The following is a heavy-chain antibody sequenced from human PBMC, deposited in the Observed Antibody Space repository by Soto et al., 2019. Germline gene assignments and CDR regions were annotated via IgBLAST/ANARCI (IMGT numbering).Heavy chain of an antibody. CDR2: SIPLFGTP. Sequence: QVQLVQSGAEVKKPGSSVKVSCKASGGIFSTYAISWLRQAPGQGLEWMGGSIPLFGTPNYAQRFQGRVTITVGESTSTGCMGVSRLGSEDTAVYYCARDRDDYGSGNYYNRIDFWGQGSLVTVSS. CDR3: ARDRDDYGSGNYYNRIDF. V-gene: IGHV1-69*01. J-gene: IGHJ4*02. D-gene: IGHD3-10*01. CDR1: GGIFSTYA.